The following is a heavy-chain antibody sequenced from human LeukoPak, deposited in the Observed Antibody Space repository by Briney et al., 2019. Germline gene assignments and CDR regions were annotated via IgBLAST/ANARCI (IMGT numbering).Heavy chain of an antibody. CDR1: GGSLSGYY. J-gene: IGHJ3*02. Sequence: PSETLSLTCAVYGGSLSGYYWSWIRQPPGKGLEWIGEINHSGSTNYNPSLKSRVTISVDTSKNQFSLKLSSVTAADTAVYYCARGPYCSGGSCYLGDAFDIWGQGTMVTVSS. D-gene: IGHD2-15*01. CDR3: ARGPYCSGGSCYLGDAFDI. V-gene: IGHV4-34*01. CDR2: INHSGST.